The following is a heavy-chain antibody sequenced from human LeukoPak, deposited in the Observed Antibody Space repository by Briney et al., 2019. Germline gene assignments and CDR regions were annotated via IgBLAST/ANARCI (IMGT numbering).Heavy chain of an antibody. J-gene: IGHJ4*02. Sequence: GGSLRLSCAASGFTVSSNYMSWVRQAPGKGLEWVSVIYSGGSTYYADSVKGRFTISRDNSKNTLYLQMNSLRAEDTAVYYCARVSPLRVRGVIAGEHFDYWGQGTLVTVSS. D-gene: IGHD3-10*01. CDR3: ARVSPLRVRGVIAGEHFDY. CDR1: GFTVSSNY. V-gene: IGHV3-66*01. CDR2: IYSGGST.